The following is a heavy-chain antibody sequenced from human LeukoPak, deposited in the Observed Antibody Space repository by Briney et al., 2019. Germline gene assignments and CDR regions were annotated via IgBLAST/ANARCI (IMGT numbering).Heavy chain of an antibody. CDR1: GGSLSGYY. D-gene: IGHD6-19*01. CDR3: ARTIAVAGTLYYYCGMDV. CDR2: INHSGST. Sequence: PSETLSLTCAVYGGSLSGYYWTWIRQPPGKGLEWIGEINHSGSTNYNPSLKGRVTISVDTSKSQFSLKLSSVTAADTAVYYCARTIAVAGTLYYYCGMDVWGKGTTVTVSS. V-gene: IGHV4-34*01. J-gene: IGHJ6*04.